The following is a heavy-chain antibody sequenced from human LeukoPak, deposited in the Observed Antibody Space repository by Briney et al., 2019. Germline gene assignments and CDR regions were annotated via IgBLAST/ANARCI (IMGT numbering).Heavy chain of an antibody. J-gene: IGHJ4*02. CDR3: ARGQYSYAHAAH. CDR2: IYSGGTT. V-gene: IGHV3-66*01. CDR1: GFTVSSNY. Sequence: GGSPRLSCAASGFTVSSNYMSWVRQAPGKGLEWVSVIYSGGTTYYADSVKGRFTISRDNSKNTLHLQMNSLRAEDTAVYYCARGQYSYAHAAHWGQGTLVTVSS. D-gene: IGHD5-18*01.